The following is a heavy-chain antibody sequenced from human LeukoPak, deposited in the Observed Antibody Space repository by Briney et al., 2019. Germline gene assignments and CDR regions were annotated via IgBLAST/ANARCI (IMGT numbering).Heavy chain of an antibody. D-gene: IGHD2-15*01. CDR3: ATRGVVVTATPWYFDY. CDR1: GFTFSSYW. Sequence: SGGSLRLSCAASGFTFSSYWMSWVRQAPGKGLEWVSTISDSGGNTYYADSVKGRFTISRDNSKNTLYLQMSSLRAEDTAIYYCATRGVVVTATPWYFDYWGQGTLVTVSS. J-gene: IGHJ4*02. V-gene: IGHV3-23*01. CDR2: ISDSGGNT.